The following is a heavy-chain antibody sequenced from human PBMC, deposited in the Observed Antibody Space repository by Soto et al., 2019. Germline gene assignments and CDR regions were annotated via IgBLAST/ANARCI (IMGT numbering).Heavy chain of an antibody. V-gene: IGHV1-2*04. CDR2: INPNSGGT. D-gene: IGHD6-19*01. CDR1: GYTFTGYY. Sequence: ASVKVSCKASGYTFTGYYMHWVRQAPGQGLEWMGWINPNSGGTNYAQKFQGWVTMTRETSISTAYMELSRLRSDDTAVYYCARDLRQWLVPSYYYYGMDVWGQGTTVTVSS. CDR3: ARDLRQWLVPSYYYYGMDV. J-gene: IGHJ6*02.